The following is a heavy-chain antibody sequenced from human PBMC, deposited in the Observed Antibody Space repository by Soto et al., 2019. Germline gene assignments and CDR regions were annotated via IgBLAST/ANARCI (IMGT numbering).Heavy chain of an antibody. CDR2: ISGSGGST. V-gene: IGHV3-23*01. D-gene: IGHD6-19*01. CDR1: GFTVSSNY. Sequence: GGSLRLSCAASGFTVSSNYMSWVRQAPGKGLEWVSVISGSGGSTYYADSVKGRFTISRDNSKNTLYLQMNSLRAEDTAVYYCAKATWLGSTYYYYGMDVWGQGTTVTVSS. CDR3: AKATWLGSTYYYYGMDV. J-gene: IGHJ6*02.